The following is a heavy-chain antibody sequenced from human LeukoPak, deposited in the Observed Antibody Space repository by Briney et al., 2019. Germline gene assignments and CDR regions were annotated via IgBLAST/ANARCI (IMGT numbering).Heavy chain of an antibody. V-gene: IGHV1-69*05. Sequence: ASVKVSCKASGGTFSNYTISWVRQAPGQGLEFRGGIVPIFGTPSYAQRFRGRVTIITDASTSTAYMELSSLRSEDTAVYYCARVRIAVAGTVYYYYGMDVWGQGTTVTVSS. D-gene: IGHD6-19*01. CDR2: IVPIFGTP. J-gene: IGHJ6*02. CDR1: GGTFSNYT. CDR3: ARVRIAVAGTVYYYYGMDV.